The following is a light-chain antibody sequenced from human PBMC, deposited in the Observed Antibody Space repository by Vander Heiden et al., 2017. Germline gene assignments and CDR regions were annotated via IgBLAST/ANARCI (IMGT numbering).Light chain of an antibody. V-gene: IGKV1-5*03. J-gene: IGKJ1*01. CDR1: QSIGSW. CDR2: KAS. CDR3: QQYNSYPRT. Sequence: IQVTQSPSTLSASVGDRVIITCRASQSIGSWLAWYQQKPGKAPNLLIYKASSLEGGVPSRFSGSGSGTEFTLTISSLQPDDFATYYCQQYNSYPRTFGQGTKVEIK.